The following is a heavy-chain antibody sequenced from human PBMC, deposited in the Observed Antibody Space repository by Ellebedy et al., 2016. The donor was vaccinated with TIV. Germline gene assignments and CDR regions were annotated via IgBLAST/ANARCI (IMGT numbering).Heavy chain of an antibody. CDR2: IYSSGTT. J-gene: IGHJ5*02. CDR3: VRADDGYYAHPEPRFDP. D-gene: IGHD3-10*01. V-gene: IGHV4-39*07. CDR1: GGSISSTSYY. Sequence: MPSETLSLTCTVSGGSISSTSYYWGWIRQPPGKGLEWIGTIYSSGTTFYTASLKSRVTISLDTSKNQFSLRLNSVTAADTAVYYCVRADDGYYAHPEPRFDPWGQGTLVSVSS.